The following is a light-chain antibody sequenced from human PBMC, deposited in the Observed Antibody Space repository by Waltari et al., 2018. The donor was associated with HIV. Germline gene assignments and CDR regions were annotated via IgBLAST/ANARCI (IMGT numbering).Light chain of an antibody. Sequence: EIVMTQFPATLSVSPGERATLSCRASQTIRSNLAWFQQKHGQAPRLVIQGASTRATVFPSRFSGSGSGTEFILTISSLQFEDFAVYYCQQYNVWPFTFGQGTRLEIK. J-gene: IGKJ5*01. CDR1: QTIRSN. V-gene: IGKV3-15*01. CDR3: QQYNVWPFT. CDR2: GAS.